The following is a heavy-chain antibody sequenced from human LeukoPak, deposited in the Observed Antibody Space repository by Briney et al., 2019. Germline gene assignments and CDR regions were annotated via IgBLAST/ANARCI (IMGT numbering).Heavy chain of an antibody. CDR3: ARDRARLHRPSGYYDY. J-gene: IGHJ4*02. Sequence: GGSLRLSCAASGFTFSSYSMNWVRQAPGKGLEWVSSISSSSSYIYYADSVKGRFTISRDNAKNSLYLQMNSLRAEDTAVYYCARDRARLHRPSGYYDYWGQGTLVTVSS. D-gene: IGHD3-22*01. CDR2: ISSSSSYI. V-gene: IGHV3-21*04. CDR1: GFTFSSYS.